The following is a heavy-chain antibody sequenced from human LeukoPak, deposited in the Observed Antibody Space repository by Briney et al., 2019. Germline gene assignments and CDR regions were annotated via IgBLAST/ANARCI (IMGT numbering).Heavy chain of an antibody. CDR2: ISYIGSP. Sequence: SETLSLTCAVSADSFSSHYWTWIRQSPGKGLEWIGYISYIGSPNYNPSLKSRVTISIDTSRNQFSLKLRSVTAADTAVYYCARDLVTVTKGFDIWGQGTMVSVSS. CDR3: ARDLVTVTKGFDI. V-gene: IGHV4-59*11. CDR1: ADSFSSHY. D-gene: IGHD4-17*01. J-gene: IGHJ3*02.